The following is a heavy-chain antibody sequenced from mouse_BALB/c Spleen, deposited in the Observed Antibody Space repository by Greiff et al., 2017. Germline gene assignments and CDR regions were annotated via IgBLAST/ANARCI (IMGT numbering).Heavy chain of an antibody. CDR1: GFTFSSYA. V-gene: IGHV5-9-4*01. CDR3: AREYWDY. CDR2: ISSGGSYT. J-gene: IGHJ4*01. Sequence: EVKVVESGGGLVKPGGSLKLSCAASGFTFSSYAMSWVRQSPEKRLEWVAEISSGGSYTYYPDTVTGRFTISRDNAKNTLYLEMSSLRSEDTAMYYCAREYWDYWGQGTSVTVSS.